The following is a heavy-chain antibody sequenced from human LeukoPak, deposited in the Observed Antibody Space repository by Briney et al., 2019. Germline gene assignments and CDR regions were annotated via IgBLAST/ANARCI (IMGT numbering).Heavy chain of an antibody. CDR3: AKDQKMHGDY. CDR1: GFTFSSYG. Sequence: GGSLRLSCAASGFTFSSYGMHWVRQAPGKGLEWVSLISGSGGSTYYADSVNGRFTISRDNSKNTLYLQMNSLRAEDTAVYYCAKDQKMHGDYWGQGTLVTVSS. CDR2: ISGSGGST. V-gene: IGHV3-23*01. D-gene: IGHD5-24*01. J-gene: IGHJ4*02.